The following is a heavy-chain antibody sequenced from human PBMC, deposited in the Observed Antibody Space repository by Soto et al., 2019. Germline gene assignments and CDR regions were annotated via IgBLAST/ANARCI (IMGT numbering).Heavy chain of an antibody. CDR2: VSGNNGAS. V-gene: IGHV1-18*04. J-gene: IGHJ5*01. CDR3: VRDQKYFRVNGNWFDS. D-gene: IGHD2-2*01. CDR1: GYTSADFG. Sequence: EASVKVSCKASGYTSADFGISWVRQAPGQGLEWMGRVSGNNGASNPAPKVQGRITMTLDTSTGVSYMALRSLRSDDTAIYYCVRDQKYFRVNGNWFDSWGQGTLVTVSS.